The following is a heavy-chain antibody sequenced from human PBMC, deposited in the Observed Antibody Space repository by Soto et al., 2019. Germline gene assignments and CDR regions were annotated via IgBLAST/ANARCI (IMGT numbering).Heavy chain of an antibody. Sequence: GGSLRLSCAASGFTFSSYSMNWVRQAPGKGLEWVSSISSSSSYIYYADSVKGRFTISRDNAKNSLYLQMNSLRAEDTAVYYCARDQRYCSSTSCCKAAFDIWGQGTMVTVSS. CDR2: ISSSSSYI. D-gene: IGHD2-2*01. V-gene: IGHV3-21*01. CDR1: GFTFSSYS. J-gene: IGHJ3*02. CDR3: ARDQRYCSSTSCCKAAFDI.